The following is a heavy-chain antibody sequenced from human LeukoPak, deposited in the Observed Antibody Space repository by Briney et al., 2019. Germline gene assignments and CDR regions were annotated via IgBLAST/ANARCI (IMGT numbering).Heavy chain of an antibody. D-gene: IGHD6-19*01. Sequence: ASVKVSCKASGYTFTGYYMHWVRQAPGQGLEWMGWINPNSGGTNYAQKFQGRVTMTRDTSISTAYMELSRLRSDDTAVYYCARDLADSSGWSEVDYWGQGTLVTVSS. CDR2: INPNSGGT. J-gene: IGHJ4*02. CDR1: GYTFTGYY. CDR3: ARDLADSSGWSEVDY. V-gene: IGHV1-2*02.